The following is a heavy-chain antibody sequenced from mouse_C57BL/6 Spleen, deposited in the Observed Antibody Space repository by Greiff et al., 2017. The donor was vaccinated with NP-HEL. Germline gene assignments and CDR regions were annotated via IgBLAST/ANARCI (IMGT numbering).Heavy chain of an antibody. CDR1: GFTFSSYA. V-gene: IGHV5-4*01. CDR3: ARDHDYDEGVWFAY. D-gene: IGHD2-4*01. Sequence: EVMLVESGGGLVKPGGSLKLSCAASGFTFSSYAMSWVRQTPEKRLEWVATISDGGSYTYYPDNVKGRFTISRDNAKNNLYLQMSHLKSEDTAMYYCARDHDYDEGVWFAYWGQGTLVTVSA. CDR2: ISDGGSYT. J-gene: IGHJ3*01.